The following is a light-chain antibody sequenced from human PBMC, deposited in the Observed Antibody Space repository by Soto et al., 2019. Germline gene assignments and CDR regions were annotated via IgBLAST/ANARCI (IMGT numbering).Light chain of an antibody. V-gene: IGKV3-11*01. CDR2: DAS. CDR3: QQSYNIPRT. Sequence: EIVLTQSPATLSLSPGERATLSCRASQTITTELAWYQQKPGQPPRLLIYDASSLQSGVPSRFSGSGSETDFTLTISSLQPEDFATYYCQQSYNIPRTFGQGTKVDIK. CDR1: QTITTE. J-gene: IGKJ1*01.